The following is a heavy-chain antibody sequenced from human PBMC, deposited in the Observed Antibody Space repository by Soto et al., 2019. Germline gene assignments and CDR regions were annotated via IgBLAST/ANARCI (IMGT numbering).Heavy chain of an antibody. J-gene: IGHJ6*02. CDR2: IYTSGST. Sequence: SETLSLTCTVSGGSISSYYWSWIRQPAGKGLEWIGRIYTSGSTNYNPSLKSRVTMSVDTSKNQFSLKLSSVTAADTAVYYCAGDNSPDEYCSGGSCYYYFYGMDVWGQGTTVTVSS. D-gene: IGHD2-15*01. V-gene: IGHV4-4*07. CDR1: GGSISSYY. CDR3: AGDNSPDEYCSGGSCYYYFYGMDV.